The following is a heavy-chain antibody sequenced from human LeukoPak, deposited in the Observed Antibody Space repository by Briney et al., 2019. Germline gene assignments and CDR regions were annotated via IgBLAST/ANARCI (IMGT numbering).Heavy chain of an antibody. CDR1: GFTLSNHW. V-gene: IGHV3-7*03. CDR2: VNRDGSET. CDR3: ARNNGMDV. J-gene: IGHJ6*02. Sequence: GGSLRLSCAASGFTLSNHWMTWVRQVPGRGPEWVANVNRDGSETYYLDSVKGRFTISKDNAKNSLYLRMNSLRAEGTALYHCARNNGMDVWGQGTTVIVSS.